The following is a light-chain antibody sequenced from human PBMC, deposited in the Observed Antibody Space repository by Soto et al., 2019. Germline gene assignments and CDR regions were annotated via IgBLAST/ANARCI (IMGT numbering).Light chain of an antibody. CDR1: SSNTGADYD. CDR2: DNN. Sequence: QSVLTQPPSASGTPGQRVTISCTGSSSNTGADYDVHWYQHLPGSAPKLLIYDNNIRPSGVPDRFSGSKSGTSASLAITGLQAEDEGDYYCQSYDSSLSNLVVFGGGTKVTVL. V-gene: IGLV1-40*01. J-gene: IGLJ2*01. CDR3: QSYDSSLSNLVV.